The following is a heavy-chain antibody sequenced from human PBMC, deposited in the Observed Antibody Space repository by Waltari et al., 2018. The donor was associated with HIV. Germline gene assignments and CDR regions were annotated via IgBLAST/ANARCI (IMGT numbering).Heavy chain of an antibody. V-gene: IGHV5-51*03. CDR2: IYPGDSDT. D-gene: IGHD3-10*01. Sequence: EMQLVQSGTEMRRSGESLKISCRASESSFASYWVGWVRQKTGQGMEWMGSIYPGDSDTMYSPSFQGQVTVSVDKSLDTAYLQWGSLRSSDTAMYYCARLKAGADNAFDLWGRGTMVIVSS. CDR3: ARLKAGADNAFDL. CDR1: ESSFASYW. J-gene: IGHJ3*01.